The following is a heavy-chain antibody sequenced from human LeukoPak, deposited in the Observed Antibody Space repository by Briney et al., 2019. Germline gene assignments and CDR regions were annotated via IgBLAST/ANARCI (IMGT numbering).Heavy chain of an antibody. CDR3: ARGSAVAGTRHY. V-gene: IGHV3-21*01. Sequence: GGTLSLSCAASGFTFSSYSMNWVRQAPGKGLEWVSSISSSSSYRYYADSVKRRFTISRDNAKNSLYLQMNSLRAEDTAVYYFARGSAVAGTRHYWGQGTLVTVSS. CDR1: GFTFSSYS. J-gene: IGHJ4*02. D-gene: IGHD6-19*01. CDR2: ISSSSSYR.